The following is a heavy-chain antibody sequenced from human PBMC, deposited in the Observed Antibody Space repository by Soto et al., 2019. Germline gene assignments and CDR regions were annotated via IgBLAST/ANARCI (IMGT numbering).Heavy chain of an antibody. CDR1: GGSISSGGYY. CDR3: ARVRGNQLVGWFDP. D-gene: IGHD2-2*01. V-gene: IGHV4-31*03. CDR2: IYHSGTT. J-gene: IGHJ5*02. Sequence: QVQLQESGPGLVKPSQTLSLTCTVSGGSISSGGYYWSWIRQHPGKGLEWIGYIYHSGTTYYNPSLKGRVTISVDTSKNQFSLKLTSVTAADTAVYYCARVRGNQLVGWFDPWGQGTLVTVSS.